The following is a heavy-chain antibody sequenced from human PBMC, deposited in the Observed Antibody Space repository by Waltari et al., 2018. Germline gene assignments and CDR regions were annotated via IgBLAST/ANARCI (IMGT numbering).Heavy chain of an antibody. D-gene: IGHD5-12*01. CDR1: GGSISSSSYY. CDR2: IYYSGST. CDR3: ARDNGRGYGGGDDAFDI. Sequence: QLQLQESGPGLVKPSETLSLTCTVSGGSISSSSYYWGWIRQPPGKGLEWIGSIYYSGSTYYNPSHKSRVTISVDTSKNQFSLRLGSVTAADTAVYYCARDNGRGYGGGDDAFDIWGQGTMVTVSS. J-gene: IGHJ3*02. V-gene: IGHV4-39*07.